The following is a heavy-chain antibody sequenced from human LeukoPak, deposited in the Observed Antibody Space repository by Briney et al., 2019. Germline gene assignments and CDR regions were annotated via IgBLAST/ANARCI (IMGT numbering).Heavy chain of an antibody. J-gene: IGHJ6*03. CDR3: ARDRELGYYYYYMDV. D-gene: IGHD7-27*01. CDR1: GYTFTGYY. Sequence: GASVKVSCKASGYTFTGYYMHWVRQAPGQGLEWMGWINPNSGGTNYAQKFQGRVTMTRDTSTSTAYMELRSLRSDDAAVYYCARDRELGYYYYYMDVWGKGTTVTVSS. V-gene: IGHV1-2*02. CDR2: INPNSGGT.